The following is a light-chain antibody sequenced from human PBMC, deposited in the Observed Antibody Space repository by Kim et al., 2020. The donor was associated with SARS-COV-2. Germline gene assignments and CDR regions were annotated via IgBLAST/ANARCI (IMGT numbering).Light chain of an antibody. V-gene: IGLV3-19*01. Sequence: ALGQTIRITCQGDSLRNYYASWYQQKPGQAPVLVIYAKNNRPSGIPDRFSGSISGTPASLTITGAQAEDEADYYCNSRDSSGNHYVFGTGTKVTVL. CDR1: SLRNYY. J-gene: IGLJ1*01. CDR2: AKN. CDR3: NSRDSSGNHYV.